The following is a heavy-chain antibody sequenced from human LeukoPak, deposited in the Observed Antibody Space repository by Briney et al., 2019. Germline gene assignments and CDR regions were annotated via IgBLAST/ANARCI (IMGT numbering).Heavy chain of an antibody. CDR3: ARPSNSGYDY. D-gene: IGHD5-12*01. CDR2: IYPSDSET. J-gene: IGHJ4*02. CDR1: GYTFSTNW. V-gene: IGHV5-51*01. Sequence: GESLKISCKASGYTFSTNWIGWVRQMPGKGLEWMGIIYPSDSETRYSPSFQGQVTISADKSISTTYLQWSSLKASYSAMYYCARPSNSGYDYWGQGALVTVSS.